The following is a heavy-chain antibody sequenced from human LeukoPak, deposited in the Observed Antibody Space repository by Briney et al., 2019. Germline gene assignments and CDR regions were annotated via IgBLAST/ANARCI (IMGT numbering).Heavy chain of an antibody. CDR2: IYSGGST. Sequence: GGSLRLSCAASGFIVSDSYMSWVRQAPGKGLEWVSLIYSGGSTYYADSVKGRFTISRDSSKNTLDLQMNNLRAEDTAVYYCAKSLLGYSYGKLDYWGQGTLVTVSS. CDR1: GFIVSDSY. CDR3: AKSLLGYSYGKLDY. D-gene: IGHD5-18*01. V-gene: IGHV3-53*01. J-gene: IGHJ4*02.